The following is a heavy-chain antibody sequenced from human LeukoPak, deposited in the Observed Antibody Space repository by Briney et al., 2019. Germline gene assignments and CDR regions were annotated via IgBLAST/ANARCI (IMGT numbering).Heavy chain of an antibody. J-gene: IGHJ5*02. D-gene: IGHD3-10*01. Sequence: ASVKVSCNAFGYTFTSYYIHWVRQAPGQGLEWMGIINPSGGSTSYAQKLQGRVTMTRDTSTSTVYMELSSLRSEDTAVYYCARTVPRITMVRGVRGNWFDPWGQGTLVTVSS. V-gene: IGHV1-46*04. CDR3: ARTVPRITMVRGVRGNWFDP. CDR1: GYTFTSYY. CDR2: INPSGGST.